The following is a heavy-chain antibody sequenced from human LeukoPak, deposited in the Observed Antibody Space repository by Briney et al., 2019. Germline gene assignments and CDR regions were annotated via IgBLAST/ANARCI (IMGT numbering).Heavy chain of an antibody. D-gene: IGHD3-10*01. CDR1: GFTFSHYW. CDR2: IKLDGSEK. J-gene: IGHJ4*02. CDR3: ARYLYASGSYDY. Sequence: GGSLRLSCAASGFTFSHYWMSWVRQAPGKGLEWVANIKLDGSEKNSVDSVKGRFTISRDNAKNTLYLQMNILRAEDTAVYYSARYLYASGSYDYWGEGTLVSVSS. V-gene: IGHV3-7*04.